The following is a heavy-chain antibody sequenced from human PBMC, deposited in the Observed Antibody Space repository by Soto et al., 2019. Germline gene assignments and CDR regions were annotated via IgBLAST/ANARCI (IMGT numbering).Heavy chain of an antibody. CDR3: ARSRNLDV. J-gene: IGHJ6*02. Sequence: QVQLQQWGAGLLKPSETLSLTCAVYGGSFSDYYWNWIRQPPGKGLEWIGEVNYLGNTNYSPSLLGRVTISIDTSKNQLSLELTSVTAAETAVYYCARSRNLDVWGQGTTVTVSS. V-gene: IGHV4-34*02. CDR1: GGSFSDYY. D-gene: IGHD1-1*01. CDR2: VNYLGNT.